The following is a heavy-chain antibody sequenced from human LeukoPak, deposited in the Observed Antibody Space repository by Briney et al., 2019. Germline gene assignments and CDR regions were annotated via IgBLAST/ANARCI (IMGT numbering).Heavy chain of an antibody. D-gene: IGHD6-19*01. CDR3: ARGYISGWNWFDP. J-gene: IGHJ5*02. V-gene: IGHV3-13*01. Sequence: GGSLRLSCAASGFTFSSYDMHWVRQATGKGLEWVSVIGTAGDTYYPGSVKGRFTISRENAKNSLYLQMNSLRAGDTAVYYCARGYISGWNWFDPWGQGTLVTVSS. CDR2: IGTAGDT. CDR1: GFTFSSYD.